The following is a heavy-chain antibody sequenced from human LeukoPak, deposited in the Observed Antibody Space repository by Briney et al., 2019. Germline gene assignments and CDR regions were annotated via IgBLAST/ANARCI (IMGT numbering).Heavy chain of an antibody. V-gene: IGHV1-18*01. CDR1: GYTFTSYG. D-gene: IGHD3-3*01. J-gene: IGHJ4*02. CDR2: ISVYNGNT. CDR3: ARASPYDFWSGYVY. Sequence: GASVKVSCKASGYTFTSYGISWVRQAPGQGLEWMGWISVYNGNTNYGDKFKGRVTMTTDTSTNTAYMELRSLRSDDTAVYYCARASPYDFWSGYVYWGQGTLVIVSS.